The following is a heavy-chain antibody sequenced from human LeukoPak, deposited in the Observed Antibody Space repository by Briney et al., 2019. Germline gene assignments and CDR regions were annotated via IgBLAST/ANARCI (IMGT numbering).Heavy chain of an antibody. CDR1: GFSLRTSGVG. CDR2: IYWDDDK. Sequence: SGPTLVKPTQTLTLTCTFSGFSLRTSGVGVGWIRQPPGKALEWLALIYWDDDKRYRPSLKSRLTITKDTSKNQVVLTMTSMDPVDTATYYCAHASTTVTGFDYWGQGTLVTVSS. CDR3: AHASTTVTGFDY. V-gene: IGHV2-5*02. J-gene: IGHJ4*02. D-gene: IGHD4-17*01.